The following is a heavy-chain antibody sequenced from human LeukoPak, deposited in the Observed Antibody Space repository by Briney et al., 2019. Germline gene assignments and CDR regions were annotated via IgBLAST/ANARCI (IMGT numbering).Heavy chain of an antibody. CDR3: ARSSPSRLKLAP. D-gene: IGHD2-21*02. Sequence: SETLSLTCIVSGGSINNHYWTWIRQTPGKGLEWVGDIHYTGTTKYNPSLKSRVTISLDTSKNQFSLQLSSVTTADTAMYYCARSSPSRLKLAPWGQGTPVTVSS. V-gene: IGHV4-59*11. CDR1: GGSINNHY. J-gene: IGHJ5*02. CDR2: IHYTGTT.